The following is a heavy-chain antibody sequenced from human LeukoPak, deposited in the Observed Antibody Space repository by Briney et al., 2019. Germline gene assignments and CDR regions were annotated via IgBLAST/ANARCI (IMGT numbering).Heavy chain of an antibody. D-gene: IGHD1-1*01. CDR1: GYNFRSYG. V-gene: IGHV1-18*01. CDR2: ISTYNGNT. CDR3: ATDRGGGNWNDRGGYYYYMDV. J-gene: IGHJ6*03. Sequence: GASVKVSCKTSGYNFRSYGITWVRQAPGQGLEWMGWISTYNGNTNHAQKLQGRVTITADTSTDTAYMELSSLRSEDTAVYYCATDRGGGNWNDRGGYYYYMDVWGKGTTVTVSS.